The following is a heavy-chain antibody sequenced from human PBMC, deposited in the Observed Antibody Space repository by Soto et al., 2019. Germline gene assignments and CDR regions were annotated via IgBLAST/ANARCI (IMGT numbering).Heavy chain of an antibody. CDR2: IRSKAYGGTT. J-gene: IGHJ5*02. CDR1: GFTFGDYA. D-gene: IGHD2-15*01. CDR3: TSDLPDCSGGSCYYNWFDP. V-gene: IGHV3-49*03. Sequence: GGSLRLSCTASGFTFGDYAMSWFRQAPGKGLEWVGFIRSKAYGGTTEYAASVKGRFTISRDDSKSIAYLQMNSLKTEDTAVYYCTSDLPDCSGGSCYYNWFDPWGQGTLVTVSS.